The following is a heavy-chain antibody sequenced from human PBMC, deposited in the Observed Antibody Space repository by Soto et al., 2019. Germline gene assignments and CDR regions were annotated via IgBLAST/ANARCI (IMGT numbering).Heavy chain of an antibody. J-gene: IGHJ3*02. CDR2: INHSGST. CDR1: GGSFSGYY. D-gene: IGHD1-7*01. V-gene: IGHV4-34*01. CDR3: ARQRPELRAFDI. Sequence: SETLSLTCAIYGGSFSGYYWSWIRQPPGKGLEWIGEINHSGSTNYNPSLKSRVTISVDTSKNQFSLKLSSVTAADTAVYYCARQRPELRAFDIWGQGTMVTVSS.